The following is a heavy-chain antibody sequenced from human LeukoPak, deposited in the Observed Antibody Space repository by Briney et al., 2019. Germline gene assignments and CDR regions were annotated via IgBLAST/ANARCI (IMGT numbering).Heavy chain of an antibody. CDR3: ARVYIVVVPAAINNWFDP. CDR1: GGSISSYY. V-gene: IGHV4-59*01. J-gene: IGHJ5*02. Sequence: SETLCLTCTVSGGSISSYYWSWIRQPPGKGLEWIGYIYYSGSTNYNPSLKSRVTISVDTSKNQFSLKLSSVTAADTAVYYCARVYIVVVPAAINNWFDPWGQGTLVTVSS. D-gene: IGHD2-2*01. CDR2: IYYSGST.